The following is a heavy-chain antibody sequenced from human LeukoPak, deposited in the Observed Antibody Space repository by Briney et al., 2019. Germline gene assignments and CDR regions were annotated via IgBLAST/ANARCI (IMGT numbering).Heavy chain of an antibody. CDR2: INQDGSEK. CDR3: PRRYDLVRPFDY. CDR1: GFTFSSYW. Sequence: GGSLRLSCAASGFTFSSYWMSWVRQAPGKGLEWVANINQDGSEKYYVDSVKGRFTISRDNAKSSLYLQMNSLRVEDTAVYYCPRRYDLVRPFDYWGQGTLVTVSS. V-gene: IGHV3-7*02. D-gene: IGHD3-10*01. J-gene: IGHJ4*02.